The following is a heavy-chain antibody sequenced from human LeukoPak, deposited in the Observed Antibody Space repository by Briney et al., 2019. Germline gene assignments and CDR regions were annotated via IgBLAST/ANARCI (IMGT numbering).Heavy chain of an antibody. CDR1: GGSISSYY. CDR2: IYYSGNT. V-gene: IGHV4-59*01. CDR3: ARGSYDILTGYFLDY. Sequence: PSETLSLTCTVSGGSISSYYWSWIRQPPGKGLEWIGYIYYSGNTNYNPSLKSRVTISVDTSKNQFSLKLSSVTAADTAVYYCARGSYDILTGYFLDYWGQGTLVTVSS. D-gene: IGHD3-9*01. J-gene: IGHJ4*02.